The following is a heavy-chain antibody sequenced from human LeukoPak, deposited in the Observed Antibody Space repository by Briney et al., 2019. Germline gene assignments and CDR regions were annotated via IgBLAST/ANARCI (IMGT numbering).Heavy chain of an antibody. CDR1: GLTFSSYA. D-gene: IGHD2-2*01. CDR2: ISGSGGSA. Sequence: GGSLRLSCAASGLTFSSYAMSWVRQAPGKGLEWVSTISGSGGSAYYADSVKGRFTISRDNSKNTLYLQMNSLRAEDTAEYYCARDYCSSTSCLFDYWGQGTLVTVSS. CDR3: ARDYCSSTSCLFDY. V-gene: IGHV3-23*01. J-gene: IGHJ4*02.